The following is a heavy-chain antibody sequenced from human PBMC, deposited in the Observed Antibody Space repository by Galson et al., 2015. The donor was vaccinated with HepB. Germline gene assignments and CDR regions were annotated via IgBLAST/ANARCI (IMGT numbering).Heavy chain of an antibody. V-gene: IGHV3-9*01. Sequence: SLRLSCAASGFSFDDYAMHWVRQAPGKGLEWVTGISRNSVSIGYADSVKGRFTIPRDNAKNSLYLQMNSLRAEDTALYYCAKDMRRGSSSAEAFDYWGQGTRVTVPS. J-gene: IGHJ4*02. CDR3: AKDMRRGSSSAEAFDY. CDR2: ISRNSVSI. D-gene: IGHD6-6*01. CDR1: GFSFDDYA.